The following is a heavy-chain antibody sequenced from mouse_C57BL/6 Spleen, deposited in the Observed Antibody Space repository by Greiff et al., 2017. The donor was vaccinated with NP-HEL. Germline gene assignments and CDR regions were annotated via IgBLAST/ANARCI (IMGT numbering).Heavy chain of an antibody. D-gene: IGHD1-1*01. J-gene: IGHJ2*01. Sequence: QVQLQQPGAELVMPGASVKLSCKASGYTFTSYWMHWVKQRPGQGLEWIGELDPSDSYTNYNQKFKGKSTLTVDKSSSTAYMQLSSLTSEDSAVYYCARGDYGSIFDYWGQGTTLTVSS. CDR2: LDPSDSYT. CDR3: ARGDYGSIFDY. V-gene: IGHV1-69*01. CDR1: GYTFTSYW.